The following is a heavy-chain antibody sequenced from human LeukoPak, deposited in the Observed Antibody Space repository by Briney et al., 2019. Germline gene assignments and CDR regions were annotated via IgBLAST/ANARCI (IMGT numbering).Heavy chain of an antibody. CDR1: GYTFTSYA. V-gene: IGHV1-3*01. J-gene: IGHJ4*02. D-gene: IGHD3-22*01. Sequence: ASVTVSCKASGYTFTSYAMHWVRQAPGQRLEWMGWINAGNGNTKYSQKFQGRVTITRDTSASTAYMELSSLRSEDTAVYYCASRNDSSGYYYFDYWGQGTLVTVSS. CDR3: ASRNDSSGYYYFDY. CDR2: INAGNGNT.